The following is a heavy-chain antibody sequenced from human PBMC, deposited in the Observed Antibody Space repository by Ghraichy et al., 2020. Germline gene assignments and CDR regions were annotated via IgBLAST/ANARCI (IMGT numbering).Heavy chain of an antibody. Sequence: GGSLRLSCAASGFTVSSNYMSWVRQAPGKGLEWVSVIYSGGSTYYADSVKGRFTISRDNSKNTLYLQMNSLRAEDTAVYYCAREYSSGWYIDYWGQGTLVTVSS. J-gene: IGHJ4*02. CDR1: GFTVSSNY. CDR2: IYSGGST. D-gene: IGHD6-19*01. CDR3: AREYSSGWYIDY. V-gene: IGHV3-53*01.